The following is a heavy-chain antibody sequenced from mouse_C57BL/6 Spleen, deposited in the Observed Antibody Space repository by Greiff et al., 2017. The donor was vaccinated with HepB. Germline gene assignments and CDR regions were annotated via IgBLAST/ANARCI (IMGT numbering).Heavy chain of an antibody. CDR3: ARGDYDGVYWYFDV. CDR1: GYTFTSYW. CDR2: IYPGSGST. J-gene: IGHJ1*03. V-gene: IGHV1-55*01. Sequence: VQLQQPGAELVKPGASVKMSCKASGYTFTSYWITWVKQRPGQGLEWIGDIYPGSGSTNYNEKFKSKATLTVDTSSSTAYMQLSSLTSEDSAVYYCARGDYDGVYWYFDVWGTGTTVTVAS. D-gene: IGHD2-4*01.